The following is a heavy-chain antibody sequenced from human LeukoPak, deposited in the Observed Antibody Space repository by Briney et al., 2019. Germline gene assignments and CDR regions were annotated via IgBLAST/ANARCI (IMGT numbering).Heavy chain of an antibody. CDR1: GGSFSSHH. CDR3: ARGPEGSGSYMCDY. Sequence: SETLSLTCTVSGGSFSSHHWSWIRQPPGKGLEWIGSINYSGTTNYNPSLKSRVIMSVDTSKNQFSLRLTSVTAADTAVYYCARGPEGSGSYMCDYWGQGTLVTVSS. V-gene: IGHV4-59*11. D-gene: IGHD3-10*01. J-gene: IGHJ4*02. CDR2: INYSGTT.